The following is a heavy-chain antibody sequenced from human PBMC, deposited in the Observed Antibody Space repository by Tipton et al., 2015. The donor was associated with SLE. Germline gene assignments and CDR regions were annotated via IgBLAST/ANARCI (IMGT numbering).Heavy chain of an antibody. J-gene: IGHJ6*02. CDR3: ATSRGAAYTWVSYLVYGTVG. CDR2: MSSTGRTI. D-gene: IGHD3-16*02. Sequence: SLRLSCAASGFTFSDYYMTWLRQAPGKGLEWVSYMSSTGRTIYYADSVKGRFTISRDNAKNTLYLQVNSLRAEDAAVYYCATSRGAAYTWVSYLVYGTVGWAEATT. CDR1: GFTFSDYY. V-gene: IGHV3-11*01.